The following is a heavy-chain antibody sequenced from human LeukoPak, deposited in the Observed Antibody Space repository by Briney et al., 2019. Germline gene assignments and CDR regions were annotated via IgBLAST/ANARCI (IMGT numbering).Heavy chain of an antibody. Sequence: ASVKVSCKASGYTFTGYYMHWVRQAPGQGLGWMGWINPNSGGTNYAQKFQGRVTMTRDTSISTAYMELSRLRSDDTAVYYCAREEYVIEAFDIWGQGTMVTVSS. D-gene: IGHD3-22*01. CDR2: INPNSGGT. CDR3: AREEYVIEAFDI. V-gene: IGHV1-2*02. J-gene: IGHJ3*02. CDR1: GYTFTGYY.